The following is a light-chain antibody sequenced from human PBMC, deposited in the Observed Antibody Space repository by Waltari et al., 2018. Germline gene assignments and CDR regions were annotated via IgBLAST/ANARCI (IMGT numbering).Light chain of an antibody. V-gene: IGKV1-33*01. J-gene: IGKJ3*01. CDR2: EAS. Sequence: DIQMTQSPSSLSASVGDRVTITCQASQDISNYLNWYQQKPGKAPKLLIYEASNLETGVPSRFSGGGSGTDVACTISSLQPEDIGTYYCQQYDNLPFTFGPGTKVDIK. CDR3: QQYDNLPFT. CDR1: QDISNY.